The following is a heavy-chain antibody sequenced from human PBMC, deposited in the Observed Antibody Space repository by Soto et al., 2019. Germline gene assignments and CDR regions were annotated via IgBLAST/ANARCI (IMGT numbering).Heavy chain of an antibody. CDR1: GFTFSSYA. CDR2: ISGSGGST. CDR3: AKGDFWSGYYYYYYYGMDV. J-gene: IGHJ6*02. D-gene: IGHD3-3*01. V-gene: IGHV3-23*01. Sequence: LRLSCAASGFTFSSYAMSWVRQAPGKGLEWVSAISGSGGSTYYADSVKGRFTISRDNSKNTLYLQMNSLRAEDTAVYYCAKGDFWSGYYYYYYYGMDVWGQGTTVTVSS.